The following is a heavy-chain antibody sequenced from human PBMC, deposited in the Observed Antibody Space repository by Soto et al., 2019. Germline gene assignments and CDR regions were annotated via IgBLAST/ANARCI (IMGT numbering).Heavy chain of an antibody. D-gene: IGHD3-10*01. V-gene: IGHV1-8*02. Sequence: GASVKVSCKASGYTFTSYDINWVRQATEQGLEWMGWMNPNSGNTGYAQKFQGRVTMTRDTSISTVYMELSGLRSEDTAVYYCARAAALRGGIIKAWFDPWGQGTLVTVSS. CDR2: MNPNSGNT. CDR1: GYTFTSYD. CDR3: ARAAALRGGIIKAWFDP. J-gene: IGHJ5*02.